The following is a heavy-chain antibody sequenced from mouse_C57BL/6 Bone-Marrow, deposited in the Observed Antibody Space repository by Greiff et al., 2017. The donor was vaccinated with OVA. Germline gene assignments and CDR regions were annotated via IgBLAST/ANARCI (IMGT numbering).Heavy chain of an antibody. V-gene: IGHV1-81*01. J-gene: IGHJ2*01. D-gene: IGHD1-1*02. CDR2: IYPRSGNT. Sequence: QVQLQQSGAELVRPGASVKLSCKASGYTFTSYGISWVKQRTGQGLEWIGEIYPRSGNTYYNEKFKGKATLTADKSSSTAYMELRSLTSEDSAVYFCARSMEGFLGVFDYWGQGTTLTVSS. CDR1: GYTFTSYG. CDR3: ARSMEGFLGVFDY.